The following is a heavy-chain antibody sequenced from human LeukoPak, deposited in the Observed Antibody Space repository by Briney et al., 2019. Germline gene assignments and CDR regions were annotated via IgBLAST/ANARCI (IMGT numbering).Heavy chain of an antibody. D-gene: IGHD1-26*01. CDR3: ASRSGTYPYYIDY. CDR1: GYTFTSYG. V-gene: IGHV1-18*01. CDR2: ISTYNGNV. Sequence: APVKVSCKTSGYTFTSYGITWVRQAPGHGLEWMGWISTYNGNVNYAKKFQGRVTMTTDTSTSTAFMELRGLTSDDTAVYYCASRSGTYPYYIDYWGQGTLVTVSS. J-gene: IGHJ4*02.